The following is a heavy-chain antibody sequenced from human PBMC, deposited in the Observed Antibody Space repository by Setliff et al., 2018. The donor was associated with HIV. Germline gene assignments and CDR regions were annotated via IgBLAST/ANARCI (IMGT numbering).Heavy chain of an antibody. CDR1: GGTFRKYS. CDR3: ARGVPADGYAFDV. J-gene: IGHJ3*01. CDR2: ISAHNGHT. D-gene: IGHD6-13*01. Sequence: GASVKVSCKASGGTFRKYSITWVRQAPGQGLEWMGWISAHNGHTEYAQKFQDRVTMSTDTSTTTAFMELRSLISDDTAVYYCARGVPADGYAFDVWGQGTLVTVSS. V-gene: IGHV1-18*04.